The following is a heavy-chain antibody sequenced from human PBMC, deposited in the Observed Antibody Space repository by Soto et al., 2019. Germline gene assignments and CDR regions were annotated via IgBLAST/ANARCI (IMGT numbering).Heavy chain of an antibody. Sequence: ASVKVSCKASGYTFTSYYMHWVRQAPGQGLEWMGIINPSGGSTSYAQKFQGRVTMTRDTSTSTVYMELSSLRSEDTAVYYCARDQYCSGGSCYYDYGDYVPYYYYYMDVWGKGTTVTVS. CDR3: ARDQYCSGGSCYYDYGDYVPYYYYYMDV. J-gene: IGHJ6*03. CDR1: GYTFTSYY. V-gene: IGHV1-46*03. CDR2: INPSGGST. D-gene: IGHD2-15*01.